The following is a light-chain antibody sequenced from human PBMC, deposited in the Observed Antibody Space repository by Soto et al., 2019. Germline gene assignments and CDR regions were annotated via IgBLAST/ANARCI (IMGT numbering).Light chain of an antibody. CDR1: QSVSSSY. Sequence: EIVLTQSPGTLSLSPGERATLSCRTSQSVSSSYLAWYQQKPGQAPRLLIYDTSDRATAIPDRFSASGSGTDFTLTISRLVPEDLAVYYCQHYCTSALFGLGSKVDSK. J-gene: IGKJ3*01. V-gene: IGKV3-20*01. CDR3: QHYCTSAL. CDR2: DTS.